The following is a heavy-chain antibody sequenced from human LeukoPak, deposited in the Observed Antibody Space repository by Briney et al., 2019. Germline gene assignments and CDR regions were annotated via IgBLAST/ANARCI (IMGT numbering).Heavy chain of an antibody. Sequence: PSETLSLTCTVSGDSISSYYWSWIRQPPGKGLEWIGYIYYSGSTNYNPSLKSRVTISVDTSKNQFSLKLSSVTAADTAVYYCARGGGTIFGVVIIPVDWFDPWGQGTLVTVSS. CDR3: ARGGGTIFGVVIIPVDWFDP. CDR1: GDSISSYY. D-gene: IGHD3-3*01. J-gene: IGHJ5*02. V-gene: IGHV4-59*01. CDR2: IYYSGST.